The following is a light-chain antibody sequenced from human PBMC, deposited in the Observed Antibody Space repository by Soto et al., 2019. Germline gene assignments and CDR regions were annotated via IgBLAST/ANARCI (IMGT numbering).Light chain of an antibody. CDR2: VAS. CDR1: QSIRNY. V-gene: IGKV1-39*01. CDR3: QQSYSTPYT. Sequence: DIQMTQSPSSLSASVGDRVTITCRASQSIRNYVNWYQQKPGKAPKFLIYVASTLKSGVPSRFSGSGSGTAFTLTISSLQPEYFATYYCQQSYSTPYTFGPGTKLEIK. J-gene: IGKJ2*01.